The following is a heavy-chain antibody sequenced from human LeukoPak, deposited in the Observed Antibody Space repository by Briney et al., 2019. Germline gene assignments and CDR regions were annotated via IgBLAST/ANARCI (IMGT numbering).Heavy chain of an antibody. D-gene: IGHD2-8*01. CDR2: MNPNSGNT. CDR1: GYTFTSYD. Sequence: GASVKVSCKASGYTFTSYDINWVRQATGQGLEWMGWMNPNSGNTGYAQKFQGRVTITRNTSISTAYMELSSLRSEDTAVYYCARGLYCTNGVCYDAFDIWSQGTMDTVSS. CDR3: ARGLYCTNGVCYDAFDI. J-gene: IGHJ3*02. V-gene: IGHV1-8*03.